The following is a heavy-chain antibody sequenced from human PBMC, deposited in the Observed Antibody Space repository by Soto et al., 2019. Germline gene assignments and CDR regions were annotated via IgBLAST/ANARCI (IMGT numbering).Heavy chain of an antibody. CDR1: GLTFSSYS. CDR3: ARHPERIAEIGWFDS. J-gene: IGHJ5*01. V-gene: IGHV3-48*01. Sequence: PGGSLRLSCAASGLTFSSYSMNWVRQAPGKGLEWVSYISSSSSTIYYADSVKGRFTISRDNAKNSLYLQMNSLRAEDTAVYYCARHPERIAEIGWFDSWGQGTLVTVSS. CDR2: ISSSSSTI. D-gene: IGHD6-13*01.